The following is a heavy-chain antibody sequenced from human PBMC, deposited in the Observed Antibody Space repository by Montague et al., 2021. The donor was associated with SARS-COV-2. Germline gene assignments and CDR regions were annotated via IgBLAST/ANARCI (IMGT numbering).Heavy chain of an antibody. CDR1: GYTFSQLS. D-gene: IGHD2-15*01. J-gene: IGHJ5*02. CDR3: GVNLVGYHQWDL. V-gene: IGHV1-24*01. CDR2: FDAEHGEA. Sequence: SVKVSCKVSGYTFSQLSIHWVRQRPGKGLEWMGRFDAEHGEAVLAPKFQGRVTMTEDTSTDTAYMQLGSLTSEDTALYYCGVNLVGYHQWDLWGQGTLVTVSS.